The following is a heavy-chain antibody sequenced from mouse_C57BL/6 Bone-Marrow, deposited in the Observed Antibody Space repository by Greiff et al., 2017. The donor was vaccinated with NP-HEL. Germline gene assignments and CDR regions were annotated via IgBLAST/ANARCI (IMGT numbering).Heavy chain of an antibody. Sequence: EVKLVESGGGLVKPGGSLKLSCAASGFTFSSYAMSWVRQTPEKRLEWVATISDGGSYTYYPDSVKGRFTISRDNAKNNLYLQMSHLKSEDTAMYYCARAVLYYFDYWGQGTTLTVSS. CDR3: ARAVLYYFDY. J-gene: IGHJ2*01. CDR1: GFTFSSYA. V-gene: IGHV5-4*03. CDR2: ISDGGSYT.